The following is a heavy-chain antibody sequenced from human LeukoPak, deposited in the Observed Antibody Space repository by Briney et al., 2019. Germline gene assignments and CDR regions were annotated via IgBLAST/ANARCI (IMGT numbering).Heavy chain of an antibody. CDR3: AKDLGPSLPYDSIFDY. Sequence: GGSLRLSCAASGFTFSSYAMHWVRQAPGKGLEWVAVISYDGSNKYYADSVKGRFTISRDNSKNTLYLQMNSLRAEDTAVYYCAKDLGPSLPYDSIFDYWGQGTLVTVSS. D-gene: IGHD3-3*01. CDR2: ISYDGSNK. CDR1: GFTFSSYA. J-gene: IGHJ4*02. V-gene: IGHV3-30-3*01.